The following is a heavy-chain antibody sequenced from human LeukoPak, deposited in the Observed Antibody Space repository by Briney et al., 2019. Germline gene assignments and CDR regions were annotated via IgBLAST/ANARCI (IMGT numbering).Heavy chain of an antibody. J-gene: IGHJ4*02. CDR3: ARDTRYGDGYKY. CDR2: IWYDGSNK. Sequence: GGSLRLSCAASGFTFSSYGMHWVRQAPGKGLAWVAVIWYDGSNKYYADSVKGRFTISRDNSKNTLYLQMNSLRAEDTAVYYCARDTRYGDGYKYWGQGTLVTVSS. V-gene: IGHV3-33*08. CDR1: GFTFSSYG. D-gene: IGHD5-24*01.